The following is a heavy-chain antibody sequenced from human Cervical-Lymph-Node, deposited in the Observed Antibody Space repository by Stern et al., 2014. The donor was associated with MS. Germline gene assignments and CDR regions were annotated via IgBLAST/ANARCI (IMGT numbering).Heavy chain of an antibody. V-gene: IGHV1-2*02. D-gene: IGHD1-26*01. CDR2: ISPKTGSA. J-gene: IGHJ4*02. CDR1: GYTFTAYF. CDR3: ARDRGSYSDY. Sequence: QVQLGQSGAEVERPGASVKVSCKASGYTFTAYFLHWVRQAPGQGLEWMVWISPKTGSATYAQKFQDRVTMTRDTSINTGYMEVSSLRSDDTAVYYCARDRGSYSDYWGQGTLVAVSS.